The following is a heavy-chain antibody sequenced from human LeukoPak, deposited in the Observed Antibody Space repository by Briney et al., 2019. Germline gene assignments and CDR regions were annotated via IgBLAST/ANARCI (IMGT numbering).Heavy chain of an antibody. Sequence: GGSLRFSCAASGFTFSSYEMNWVRQAPGKGLEWVSYISSSGSTIYYADSVKGRFTISRDNAKNSLYLQMNSLRAEDTAVYYCARGGDYGDYQRTYYFDYWGQGTLVTVSS. V-gene: IGHV3-48*03. CDR3: ARGGDYGDYQRTYYFDY. D-gene: IGHD4-17*01. CDR2: ISSSGSTI. J-gene: IGHJ4*02. CDR1: GFTFSSYE.